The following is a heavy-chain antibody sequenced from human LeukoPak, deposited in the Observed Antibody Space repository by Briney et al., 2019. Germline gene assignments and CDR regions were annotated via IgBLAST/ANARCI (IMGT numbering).Heavy chain of an antibody. D-gene: IGHD1-26*01. Sequence: PSETLSLTCSVSSSSINNFYWTWIRQPPGKGPEWIGYIYYNGSTNYSPSLKSRVTISIDTSKNQFSLKLSSVTAADTAVYSCARGHRVGLTSRWFDPWGQGILVTAPS. J-gene: IGHJ5*02. CDR1: SSSINNFY. CDR3: ARGHRVGLTSRWFDP. CDR2: IYYNGST. V-gene: IGHV4-59*01.